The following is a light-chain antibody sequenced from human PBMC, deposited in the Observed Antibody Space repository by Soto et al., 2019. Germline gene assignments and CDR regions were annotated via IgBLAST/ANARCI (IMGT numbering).Light chain of an antibody. Sequence: EVVMRQSPATLSVSPGEGATLSCSASQGIGDTLAWYQHKPGQTPRPIIYDTSTRATGVPARFSGSRSGTEFTLTINSLQYEDFAVYYCQRYNNWPLTFGGGTKVESK. V-gene: IGKV3-15*01. CDR2: DTS. CDR3: QRYNNWPLT. CDR1: QGIGDT. J-gene: IGKJ4*01.